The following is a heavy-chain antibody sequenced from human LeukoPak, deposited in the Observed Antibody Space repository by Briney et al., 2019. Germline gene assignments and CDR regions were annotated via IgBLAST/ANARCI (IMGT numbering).Heavy chain of an antibody. D-gene: IGHD3-10*01. Sequence: ASVKVSCKATGGTFNSYGVSWVRQAPGQGLEWMGGIIPIFGTSTYAQKFQGSVTITADESTSTAYMELSSLRSEDTAVYYCARSNYYGSGTPDYYYGMDVWGIGPTVTVSS. CDR2: IIPIFGTS. CDR3: ARSNYYGSGTPDYYYGMDV. J-gene: IGHJ6*04. CDR1: GGTFNSYG. V-gene: IGHV1-69*01.